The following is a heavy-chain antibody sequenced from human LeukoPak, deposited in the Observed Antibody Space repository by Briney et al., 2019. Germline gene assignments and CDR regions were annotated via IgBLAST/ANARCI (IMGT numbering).Heavy chain of an antibody. J-gene: IGHJ4*02. CDR1: GGPISSGGYY. CDR3: ARSGFNYFDY. Sequence: PSETLSLTCTVSGGPISSGGYYWSWIRQHPGKGLEWTGYIYYSGSTYYNPSLKSRLTISVDTSKNQFSLKLSSVTAADTAVYYCARSGFNYFDYWGQGTLVTVSS. V-gene: IGHV4-31*03. CDR2: IYYSGST. D-gene: IGHD3-10*01.